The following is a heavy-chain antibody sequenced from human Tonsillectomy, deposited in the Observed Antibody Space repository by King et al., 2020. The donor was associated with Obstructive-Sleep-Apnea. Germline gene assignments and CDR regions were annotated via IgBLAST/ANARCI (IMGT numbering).Heavy chain of an antibody. Sequence: TLKESGPTLVKPTQTLTLTCTFSGFPLSTSRVGVGWIRQPPGKALEWLALIYLDDDKRYSPSLKNRLTITKDTPTNQVVLTMTNMDPVDTATYYFVHGWNGGNPGGYYFGHRGQGTLVTVSA. V-gene: IGHV2-5*02. CDR1: GFPLSTSRVG. CDR2: IYLDDDK. CDR3: VHGWNGGNPGGYYFGH. D-gene: IGHD4-23*01. J-gene: IGHJ4*02.